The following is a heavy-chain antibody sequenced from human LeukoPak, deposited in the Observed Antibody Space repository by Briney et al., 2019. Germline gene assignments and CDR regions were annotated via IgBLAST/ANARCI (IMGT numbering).Heavy chain of an antibody. CDR2: IKQDGSEK. CDR1: GFTFSNNW. D-gene: IGHD4-11*01. J-gene: IGHJ4*02. Sequence: GASLRLSCAAPGFTFSNNWMSWVRQAPGKGLEWVANIKQDGSEKYYVDSVKGRFTISRDNAKNSLYLQMNSLRAEDTAVYYCARATLWGQGTLVTVSS. CDR3: ARATL. V-gene: IGHV3-7*04.